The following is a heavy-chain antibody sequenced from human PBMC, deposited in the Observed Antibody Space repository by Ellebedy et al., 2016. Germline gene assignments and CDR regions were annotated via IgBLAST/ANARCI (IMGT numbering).Heavy chain of an antibody. Sequence: GGSLRLXXAASGFTFSTYAMHWVRQAPGKGLEWVAVISYAGSNEYYADSVKGRFTISRDNSKNTLYLQMNSLRAEDTAVYYCARGRSKYYYDSSAYYYADYWGQGTLVTVSS. D-gene: IGHD3-22*01. J-gene: IGHJ4*02. V-gene: IGHV3-30-3*01. CDR3: ARGRSKYYYDSSAYYYADY. CDR2: ISYAGSNE. CDR1: GFTFSTYA.